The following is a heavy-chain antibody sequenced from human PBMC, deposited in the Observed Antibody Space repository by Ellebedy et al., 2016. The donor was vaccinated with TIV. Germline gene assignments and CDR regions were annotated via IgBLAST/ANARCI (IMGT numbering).Heavy chain of an antibody. CDR3: ARVGHSSGWYSLGAEYFQH. CDR1: GYTFTGYY. D-gene: IGHD6-19*01. Sequence: ASVKVSCXASGYTFTGYYMHWVRQAPGKGLEWMGGFDPEDGETIYAQKFQGRVTMTEDTSTDTAYMELSRLRSDDTAVYYCARVGHSSGWYSLGAEYFQHWGQGTLVTVSS. V-gene: IGHV1-24*01. CDR2: FDPEDGET. J-gene: IGHJ1*01.